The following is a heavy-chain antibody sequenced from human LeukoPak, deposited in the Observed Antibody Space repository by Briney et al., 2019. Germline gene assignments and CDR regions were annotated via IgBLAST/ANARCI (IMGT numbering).Heavy chain of an antibody. CDR2: IYTSGST. J-gene: IGHJ1*01. V-gene: IGHV4-4*07. CDR1: GGSISSYY. CDR3: ARDHRRYYDSSGSEYFQH. D-gene: IGHD3-22*01. Sequence: PSETLSLTCTVSGGSISSYYWSWIRQPAGKGLEWIGRIYTSGSTNHNPSLKSRVTMSVDTSKNQFSLKLSSVTAADTAVYYCARDHRRYYDSSGSEYFQHWGQGTLVTVSS.